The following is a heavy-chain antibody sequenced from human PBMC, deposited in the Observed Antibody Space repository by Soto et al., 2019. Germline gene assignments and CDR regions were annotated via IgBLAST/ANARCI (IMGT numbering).Heavy chain of an antibody. D-gene: IGHD2-15*01. CDR1: GGSISSYY. J-gene: IGHJ6*02. V-gene: IGHV4-59*01. CDR3: SRARGWFQHYYYSYVMDV. CDR2: ISYSGST. Sequence: PSETLSLTCTVSGGSISSYYWSWIRQPPGKGLEWIGYISYSGSTNYNPSLKSRVTISVDTSKDQFSLKLSSVTAADTAVYYCSRARGWFQHYYYSYVMDVWGQGTTVTVSS.